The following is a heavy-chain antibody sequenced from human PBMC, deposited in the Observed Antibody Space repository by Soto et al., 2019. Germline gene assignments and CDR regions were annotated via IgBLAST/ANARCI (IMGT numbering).Heavy chain of an antibody. D-gene: IGHD2-15*01. CDR3: ARKTDSGGNGGF. J-gene: IGHJ4*02. Sequence: EVRLVETGGDLIQPGGSLRLSCAVSGFTGSYNYMYWVRQPPGKGLEWVSLIYSHGDTRYADSVRGRFTVSRDNSKNTLYLQMNSLRSEDTAVYYCARKTDSGGNGGFWGQGTLVTVSS. V-gene: IGHV3-53*05. CDR2: IYSHGDT. CDR1: GFTGSYNY.